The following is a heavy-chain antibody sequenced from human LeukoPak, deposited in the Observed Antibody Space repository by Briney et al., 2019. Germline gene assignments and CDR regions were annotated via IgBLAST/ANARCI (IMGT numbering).Heavy chain of an antibody. Sequence: PGGSLRLSCAASGFTFSSYGMHWVRQAPGKGLEWGAFIRYDGSNKYYADSVKGRFTISRDNSKNTLYLQMNSLRAEDTAVYYCAKGNVLRFLEWFIWGQGTLVTVSS. J-gene: IGHJ4*02. D-gene: IGHD3-3*01. CDR1: GFTFSSYG. V-gene: IGHV3-30*02. CDR3: AKGNVLRFLEWFI. CDR2: IRYDGSNK.